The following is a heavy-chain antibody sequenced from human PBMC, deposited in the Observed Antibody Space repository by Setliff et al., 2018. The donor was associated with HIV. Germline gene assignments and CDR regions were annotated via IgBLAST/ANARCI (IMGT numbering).Heavy chain of an antibody. V-gene: IGHV3-7*03. CDR1: GFTFSSCG. D-gene: IGHD3-22*01. CDR2: IKQDGSDK. J-gene: IGHJ4*01. CDR3: ASSRPPDDSSGYLDH. Sequence: LRLSCAASGFTFSSCGVTWVRQGPGKGLEWVANIKQDGSDKFYVDSVKGRFAISRDNAKNSLNLEMNSLRAEDTAIYYCASSRPPDDSSGYLDHWGQGTLVTVSS.